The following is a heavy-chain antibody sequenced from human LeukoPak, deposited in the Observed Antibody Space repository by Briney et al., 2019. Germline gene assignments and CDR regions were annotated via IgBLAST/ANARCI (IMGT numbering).Heavy chain of an antibody. V-gene: IGHV3-7*01. CDR2: INQDGSQT. CDR3: ARAGSGYYGSGSYYGGYYFDY. Sequence: GGSLRLSCTASGFAFSDYWMSWVRQAPGKGLEWLVNINQDGSQTSYVDSVRGRFTVSRDNTKNSLYLQMSSLRAEDTAVYYCARAGSGYYGSGSYYGGYYFDYWGQGTLVTVSS. J-gene: IGHJ4*02. D-gene: IGHD3-10*01. CDR1: GFAFSDYW.